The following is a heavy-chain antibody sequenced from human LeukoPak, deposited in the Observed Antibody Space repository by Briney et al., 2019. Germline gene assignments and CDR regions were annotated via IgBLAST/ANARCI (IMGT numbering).Heavy chain of an antibody. CDR3: ASFSGSCFDY. CDR2: INHSGST. V-gene: IGHV4-34*01. CDR1: EFTFSSYW. D-gene: IGHD1-26*01. J-gene: IGHJ4*02. Sequence: GSLRLSCAASEFTFSSYWMSWVRQAPGKGLEWIGEINHSGSTNYNPSLKSRVTISVDTSKNQFSLKLSSVTAADTAVYYCASFSGSCFDYWGQGTLVTVSS.